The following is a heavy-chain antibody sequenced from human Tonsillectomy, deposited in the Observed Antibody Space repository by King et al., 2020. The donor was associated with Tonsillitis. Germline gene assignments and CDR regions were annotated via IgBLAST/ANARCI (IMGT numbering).Heavy chain of an antibody. V-gene: IGHV3-23*04. J-gene: IGHJ4*02. CDR2: ISYSGGIT. Sequence: QRVQSGGGLVQPGGSLRLSCAASGFTFSSYAMSWVRQAPGKGLEWVSVISYSGGITFYADSVKGRFTISRDNSKNTLYLQMNSLRAEDTAVYYCAKEPYDTSGYYSDYWGQGTLVTVSS. CDR1: GFTFSSYA. CDR3: AKEPYDTSGYYSDY. D-gene: IGHD3-22*01.